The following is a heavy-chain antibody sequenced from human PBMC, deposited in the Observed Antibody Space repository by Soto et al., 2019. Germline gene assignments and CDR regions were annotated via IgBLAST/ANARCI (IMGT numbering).Heavy chain of an antibody. Sequence: SETMCLTCSVSGGSIIDLGTYWNRIRQHPERGLEWIGSIYYRGTTNYSPALKSRVTISVDTFKNQFSLKLSSVTAADTAVFYGAGRKRFLSPDFDFWGQGTLVTVSS. J-gene: IGHJ4*02. V-gene: IGHV4-39*01. CDR1: GGSIIDLGTY. CDR2: IYYRGTT. D-gene: IGHD4-17*01. CDR3: AGRKRFLSPDFDF.